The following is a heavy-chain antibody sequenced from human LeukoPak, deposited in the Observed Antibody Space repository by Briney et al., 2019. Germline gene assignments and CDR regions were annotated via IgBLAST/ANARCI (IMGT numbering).Heavy chain of an antibody. CDR3: ARDRKASGWADPYFDY. D-gene: IGHD6-19*01. V-gene: IGHV1-2*02. CDR2: INPNSGGT. CDR1: GYTFTGYY. Sequence: PLASVKVSCKASGYTFTGYYMHWVRQAPGQGLEWMGWINPNSGGTNYAQKFQGRVTMTRDTSTSTAYMELSRLRSDDTAVYYCARDRKASGWADPYFDYWGQGTLVTVSS. J-gene: IGHJ4*02.